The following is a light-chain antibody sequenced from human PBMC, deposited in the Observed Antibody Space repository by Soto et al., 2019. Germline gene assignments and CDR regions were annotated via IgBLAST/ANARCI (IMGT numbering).Light chain of an antibody. CDR1: QSVSSY. CDR3: QQRSNWPSIT. CDR2: DAS. Sequence: EIVLTQSPATLALSPGERDTLSCRASQSVSSYLAWYQQKPGQAPRLLISDASNRATGIPVRFSGSGFGTDFTLTISSLEAEDSAGYYCQQRSNWPSITFGQGTRLE. V-gene: IGKV3-11*01. J-gene: IGKJ5*01.